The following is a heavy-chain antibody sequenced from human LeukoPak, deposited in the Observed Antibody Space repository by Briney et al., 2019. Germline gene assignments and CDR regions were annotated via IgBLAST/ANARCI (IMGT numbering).Heavy chain of an antibody. CDR1: GYTFSSYD. CDR2: INAGSGDT. CDR3: ARAQLGSHRPGDY. Sequence: ASVKVSCKASGYTFSSYDIHWVRQAPGQRLEWMGRINAGSGDTEYSEKFQGKVTITRDTPANTDYMELSSLRSEDTAVYYCARAQLGSHRPGDYWGQGTLVTVSS. J-gene: IGHJ4*02. D-gene: IGHD3-16*01. V-gene: IGHV1-3*01.